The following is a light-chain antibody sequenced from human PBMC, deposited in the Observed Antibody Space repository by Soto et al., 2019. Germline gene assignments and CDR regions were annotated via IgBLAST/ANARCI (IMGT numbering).Light chain of an antibody. J-gene: IGKJ4*01. Sequence: DIQLTQSPSFLSASVGDRVTITCRASQGIRDFLAWYQQKPGKAPKLLIYAASTLPDGVPTRFSGFASGTEFTLTISNLQPADSATYYCQQFNVYPLTFGGGTKVEIK. CDR3: QQFNVYPLT. CDR1: QGIRDF. V-gene: IGKV1-9*01. CDR2: AAS.